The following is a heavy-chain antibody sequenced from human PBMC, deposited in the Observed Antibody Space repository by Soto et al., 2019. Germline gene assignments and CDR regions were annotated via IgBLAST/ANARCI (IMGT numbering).Heavy chain of an antibody. CDR3: ARESEDLTSNFDY. CDR2: ISSTTNYI. V-gene: IGHV3-21*06. CDR1: GFTFTRYS. Sequence: GGSLRLSCAASGFTFTRYSMNWVRQAPGKGLEWVSSISSTTNYIYYGNSMKGRFTISRDNAKNSLYLEMNSLRAEDTAVYYCARESEDLTSNFDYWGQGTLVTVSS. J-gene: IGHJ4*02.